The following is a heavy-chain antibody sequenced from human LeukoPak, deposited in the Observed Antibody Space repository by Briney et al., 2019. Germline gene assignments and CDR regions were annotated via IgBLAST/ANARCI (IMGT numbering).Heavy chain of an antibody. J-gene: IGHJ6*03. CDR2: ISDSGGT. CDR1: GGSISRHY. V-gene: IGHV4-59*11. Sequence: SETLSLTCTVSGGSISRHYWTWIRQPPGKGLEWIGYISDSGGTSYNPSLKSRVSISIATPRNQFYLELSSVTAADTAVYYCARSSRDFSSGYVGGYYYMDVWGKGTSVTVSS. CDR3: ARSSRDFSSGYVGGYYYMDV. D-gene: IGHD3-3*01.